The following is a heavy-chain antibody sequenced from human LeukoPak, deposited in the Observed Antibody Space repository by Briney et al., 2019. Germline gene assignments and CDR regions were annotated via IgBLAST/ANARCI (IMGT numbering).Heavy chain of an antibody. D-gene: IGHD3-10*01. CDR2: IYPGDSDA. CDR1: GYIFANYW. J-gene: IGHJ4*02. Sequence: GASLQISCKASGYIFANYWIGWVRPMPGIGLEWMGFIYPGDSDARYSPSFQGQVTISADKSISTAYLQWSSLKASDSAMYYCTRRGGRKNFDYWGQGTLVTVSS. V-gene: IGHV5-51*01. CDR3: TRRGGRKNFDY.